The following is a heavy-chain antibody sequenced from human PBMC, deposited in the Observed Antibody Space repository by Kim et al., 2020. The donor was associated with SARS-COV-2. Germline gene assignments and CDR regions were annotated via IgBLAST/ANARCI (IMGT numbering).Heavy chain of an antibody. J-gene: IGHJ6*02. Sequence: QGRVTITRDTSASTAYMELSSLRSEDTAVYYCARSYFRALGVNYYYGMDVWGQGTTVTVSS. D-gene: IGHD3-16*01. V-gene: IGHV1-3*01. CDR3: ARSYFRALGVNYYYGMDV.